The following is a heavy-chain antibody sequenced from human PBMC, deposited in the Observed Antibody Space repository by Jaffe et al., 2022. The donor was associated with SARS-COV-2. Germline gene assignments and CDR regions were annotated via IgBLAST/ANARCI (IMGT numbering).Heavy chain of an antibody. CDR2: IIPIFDTA. D-gene: IGHD3-10*01. Sequence: QVQLVQSGSEMKKPGSSVKVSCKASGGTFSNYAITWVRQAPGQGLEWMGGIIPIFDTATYAQKFQGRVTITADESTSTAYMELSSLRSDDTAVYYCAREGGRGLDYYYFMDVWGKGTTVTVSS. J-gene: IGHJ6*03. V-gene: IGHV1-69*01. CDR3: AREGGRGLDYYYFMDV. CDR1: GGTFSNYA.